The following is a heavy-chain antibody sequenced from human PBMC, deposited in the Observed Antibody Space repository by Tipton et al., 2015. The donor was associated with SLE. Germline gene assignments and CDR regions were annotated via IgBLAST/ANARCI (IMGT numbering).Heavy chain of an antibody. CDR3: ARGAFGYSYGTLDY. CDR1: GFTFSDYY. Sequence: SLRLSCAASGFTFSDYYMSWIRQAPGKGLEWVSYISSSSSYTHYADSVKGRFTISRDNAKNSLYLQMNSLRAEDTAVYYCARGAFGYSYGTLDYCGQGTLVTVSS. D-gene: IGHD5-18*01. CDR2: ISSSSSYT. V-gene: IGHV3-11*05. J-gene: IGHJ4*02.